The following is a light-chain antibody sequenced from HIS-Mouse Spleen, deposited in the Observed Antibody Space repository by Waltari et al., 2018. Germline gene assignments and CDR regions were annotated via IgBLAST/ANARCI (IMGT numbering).Light chain of an antibody. V-gene: IGLV3-10*01. J-gene: IGLJ2*01. CDR2: EDS. CDR1: ALPKKY. Sequence: SYELTQPPSVSVSPGQTARITCSGDALPKKYAYWYQQKSGQAPVLVIYEDSKRPPGIPAGFSGSSSGTMATLTISGAQVEDEADYYCYSTDSSGNHRVFGGGTKLTVL. CDR3: YSTDSSGNHRV.